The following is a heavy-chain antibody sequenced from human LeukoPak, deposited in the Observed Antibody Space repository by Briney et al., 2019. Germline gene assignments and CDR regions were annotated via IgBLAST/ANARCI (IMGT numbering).Heavy chain of an antibody. D-gene: IGHD7-27*01. CDR1: GYTLTELS. V-gene: IGHV1-24*01. Sequence: ASVKVSCKVSGYTLTELSMHWVRQAPGKGLERMGGFDPEDGETIYAQKFQGRVTMTGDTSISTAYMQLSSLRSEDTAVYYCARGPPNWGFDYWGQGTLVTVSS. CDR2: FDPEDGET. CDR3: ARGPPNWGFDY. J-gene: IGHJ4*02.